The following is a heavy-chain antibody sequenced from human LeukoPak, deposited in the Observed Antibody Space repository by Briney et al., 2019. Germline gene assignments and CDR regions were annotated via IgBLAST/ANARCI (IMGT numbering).Heavy chain of an antibody. CDR2: ISSNGGST. V-gene: IGHV3-64*01. CDR3: ARGGLLRLWELSGY. CDR1: GFTFSSYA. J-gene: IGHJ4*02. Sequence: GGSLRLSCAALGFTFSSYAMDWVRQAPGKGLEYVSVISSNGGSTYYANSVKGRFTISRDNSKNTLYLQMGSLRAEDMAVYYCARGGLLRLWELSGYWGQGTLVTVSS. D-gene: IGHD3-10*01.